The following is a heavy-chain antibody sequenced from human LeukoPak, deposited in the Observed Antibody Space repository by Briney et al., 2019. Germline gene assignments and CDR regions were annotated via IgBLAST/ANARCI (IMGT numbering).Heavy chain of an antibody. J-gene: IGHJ6*02. D-gene: IGHD3-22*01. CDR1: GFTFSSYI. Sequence: GGSLRLSCAASGFTFSSYIMNWVRQAPGKGLEWVSSISSSSSYIYSADSVKGRFTISRDNAKNSLYLQMNSLRAEDTAVYYCARGSHYYDSSSYGMDVWGQGTTVTVSS. CDR3: ARGSHYYDSSSYGMDV. V-gene: IGHV3-21*01. CDR2: ISSSSSYI.